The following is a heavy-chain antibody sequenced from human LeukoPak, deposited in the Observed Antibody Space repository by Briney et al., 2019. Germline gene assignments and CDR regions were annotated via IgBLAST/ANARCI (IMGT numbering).Heavy chain of an antibody. CDR2: MYYSGST. V-gene: IGHV4-59*12. CDR1: GDSIVGFY. Sequence: PSETLSLTCSVSGDSIVGFYWSWFRQSPGKGMDWIGLMYYSGSTFYNPSLKSRASLSVDTSKNQFSLKLSSVTAADTAVYYCARAGYDTATGYCGAFEIWGQGTMVTVSS. J-gene: IGHJ3*02. CDR3: ARAGYDTATGYCGAFEI. D-gene: IGHD3-9*01.